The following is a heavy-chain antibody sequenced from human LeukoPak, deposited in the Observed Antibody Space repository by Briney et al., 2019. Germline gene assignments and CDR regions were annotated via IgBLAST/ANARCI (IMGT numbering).Heavy chain of an antibody. V-gene: IGHV1-18*01. Sequence: ASVKVSCKASGYTFTSYGITWVRQAPGQGLEWMGWITAYNGNTNYAQKLQGRVTMTTDTSTSTAYMELRSLRSDDTAVYYCAREGCTNGICYFFDYWGQGTLVTVSS. D-gene: IGHD2-8*01. CDR1: GYTFTSYG. CDR2: ITAYNGNT. J-gene: IGHJ4*02. CDR3: AREGCTNGICYFFDY.